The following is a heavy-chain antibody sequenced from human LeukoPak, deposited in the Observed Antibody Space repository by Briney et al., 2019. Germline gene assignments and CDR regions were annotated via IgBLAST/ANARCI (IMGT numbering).Heavy chain of an antibody. Sequence: GGSLSLSCAASGLTFRNYLVTWVRQAPGKGLEWVSGISGSGSRTYYADSVKGRFTISRDNSKNTLYLQMNSVRAEDTAVYYCATDSIFGVVIDYYYYMDVWGKGTTVIVSS. V-gene: IGHV3-23*01. CDR3: ATDSIFGVVIDYYYYMDV. D-gene: IGHD3-3*02. J-gene: IGHJ6*03. CDR2: ISGSGSRT. CDR1: GLTFRNYL.